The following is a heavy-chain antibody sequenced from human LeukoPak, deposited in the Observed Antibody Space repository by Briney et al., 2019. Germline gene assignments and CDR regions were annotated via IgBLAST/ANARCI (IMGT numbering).Heavy chain of an antibody. Sequence: GGSLRLSCAASGFTFSSYTMTWVRQAPGKGLEWVSSISRSGDYIFYADSGRGRFTISRDNAKNSLYLQMTSLRAEDTAVYYCAKDRLVGGSDRHPLDYRGQGTLVTVYS. CDR2: ISRSGDYI. D-gene: IGHD3-16*02. J-gene: IGHJ4*02. V-gene: IGHV3-21*01. CDR3: AKDRLVGGSDRHPLDY. CDR1: GFTFSSYT.